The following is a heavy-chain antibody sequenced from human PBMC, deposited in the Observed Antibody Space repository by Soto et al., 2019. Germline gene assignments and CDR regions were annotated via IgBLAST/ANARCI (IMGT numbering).Heavy chain of an antibody. D-gene: IGHD6-6*01. CDR3: ARLIGYSISFDYYYGMDV. Sequence: PGESLKISCKGSGYSFPSYWIGWVRQMPGKGLEWMGIIYPGDSDTRYSPSFQGQATISADKSISTAYLQWSSLKASDTAMYYCARLIGYSISFDYYYGMDVWGQGTTVTVSS. V-gene: IGHV5-51*01. CDR1: GYSFPSYW. CDR2: IYPGDSDT. J-gene: IGHJ6*02.